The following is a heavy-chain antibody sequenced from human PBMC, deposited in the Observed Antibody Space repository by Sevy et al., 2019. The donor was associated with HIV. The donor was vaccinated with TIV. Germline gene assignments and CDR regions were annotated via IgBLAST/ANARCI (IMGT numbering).Heavy chain of an antibody. V-gene: IGHV3-30*18. D-gene: IGHD6-19*01. J-gene: IGHJ6*02. CDR1: GFTFSSYG. Sequence: GGCLRLSCAASGFTFSSYGMHWVRQAPGKGLEWVAVISYDGSNKYYADSVKGRFTISRDNSNNMLYLQMNSLRAEDTTVYYCAKEECSGWYGYYGMDVWGQGTTVTVSS. CDR2: ISYDGSNK. CDR3: AKEECSGWYGYYGMDV.